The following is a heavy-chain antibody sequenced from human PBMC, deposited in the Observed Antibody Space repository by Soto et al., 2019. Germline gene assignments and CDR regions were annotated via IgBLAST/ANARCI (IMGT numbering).Heavy chain of an antibody. V-gene: IGHV4-59*01. CDR3: ARDFAYFDS. CDR1: GGSISSYY. Sequence: SETLSLTCTVSGGSISSYYWSWIRQPPGKGLEWIGYIYYSGSTNYSPSLKSRVTISMDTSKNQFSLNLDSVTAADTAVYFCARDFAYFDSWGQGTLVTVSS. CDR2: IYYSGST. D-gene: IGHD3-3*01. J-gene: IGHJ4*02.